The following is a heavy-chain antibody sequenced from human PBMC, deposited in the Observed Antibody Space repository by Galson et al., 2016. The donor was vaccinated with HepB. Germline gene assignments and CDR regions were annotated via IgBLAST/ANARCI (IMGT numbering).Heavy chain of an antibody. Sequence: SLRLSCAASGFSFGNSWMTWVRQAPEKGLEWVANIKPDGTTKNYVGSVRGRFTIARDNAKNSLYLQMNSLRPEDTATYYCARPVSADEGLGNWGQGTLVTVSP. CDR2: IKPDGTTK. D-gene: IGHD2-8*01. V-gene: IGHV3-7*01. CDR3: ARPVSADEGLGN. J-gene: IGHJ4*02. CDR1: GFSFGNSW.